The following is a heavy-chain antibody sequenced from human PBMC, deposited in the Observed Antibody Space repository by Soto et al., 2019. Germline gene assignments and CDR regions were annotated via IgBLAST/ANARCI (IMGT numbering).Heavy chain of an antibody. J-gene: IGHJ6*02. CDR3: ARDSSSNYYYYYGMDV. V-gene: IGHV3-30-3*01. CDR1: GFTFSSYA. CDR2: ISYDGSNK. Sequence: QVQLVESGGGVVQPGRSLRLSCAASGFTFSSYAMHWVRQAPGKGLEWVAVISYDGSNKYYADSVKGRFTISRDNSKNTLYLQMNSLRAEDTAVYYCARDSSSNYYYYYGMDVWGQGTTFTVSS. D-gene: IGHD6-6*01.